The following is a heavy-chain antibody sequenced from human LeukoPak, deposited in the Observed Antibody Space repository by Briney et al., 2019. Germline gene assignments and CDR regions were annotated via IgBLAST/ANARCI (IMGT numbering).Heavy chain of an antibody. CDR3: ARWVSTSYDAFDI. J-gene: IGHJ3*02. Sequence: PGGSLRLSCVASGLTFGNYGMNWVRQAPGKGLEWVSSIGGSGSTTYYADSVRGRFTISRDNSKNSMYLQMSSLRAEDTAIYYCARWVSTSYDAFDIWGQGTMVTVSS. V-gene: IGHV3-23*01. CDR2: IGGSGSTT. CDR1: GLTFGNYG. D-gene: IGHD6-6*01.